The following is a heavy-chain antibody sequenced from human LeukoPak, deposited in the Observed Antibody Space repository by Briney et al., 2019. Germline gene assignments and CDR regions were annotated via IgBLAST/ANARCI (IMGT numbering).Heavy chain of an antibody. J-gene: IGHJ4*02. CDR2: ISGNGGSR. D-gene: IGHD5-18*01. CDR3: ARDAGYVRFDF. V-gene: IGHV3-64*01. CDR1: GFTFGDYA. Sequence: PPGGSLRLSCTASGFTFGDYAMTWVRQAPGKGLEYVSSISGNGGSREYANSVKGRFTISRDNSRNTLYLQMGSLRAEDMAVYYCARDAGYVRFDFWGQGTLATVSS.